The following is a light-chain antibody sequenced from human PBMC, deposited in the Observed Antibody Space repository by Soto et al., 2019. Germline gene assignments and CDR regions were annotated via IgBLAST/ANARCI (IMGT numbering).Light chain of an antibody. CDR1: NSDIGAYDY. CDR3: LSHTTRRIYV. Sequence: QSALTQPASVSGSPGQSITISCSGTNSDIGAYDYVSWYQQHPGKPPKLIIYNVNNRPSGASFRFSGSKSANTASLTISGLQTEDEADYYCLSHTTRRIYVFGTGTKVTVL. J-gene: IGLJ1*01. CDR2: NVN. V-gene: IGLV2-14*03.